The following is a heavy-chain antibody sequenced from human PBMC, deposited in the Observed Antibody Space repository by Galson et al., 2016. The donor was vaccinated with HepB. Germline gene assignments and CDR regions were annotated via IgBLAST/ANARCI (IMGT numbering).Heavy chain of an antibody. Sequence: SVRVSCKASGYTFTSYVMHWVRRAPGQGLEWMGIINPSGGVTTHAQIFQGRITMTRDTSTSTVYMDLSSLRSEDTAVYYCARGTVNTDDYFYLMDVWGQGTTVIVSS. J-gene: IGHJ6*02. CDR2: INPSGGVT. CDR1: GYTFTSYV. V-gene: IGHV1-46*01. CDR3: ARGTVNTDDYFYLMDV. D-gene: IGHD1-1*01.